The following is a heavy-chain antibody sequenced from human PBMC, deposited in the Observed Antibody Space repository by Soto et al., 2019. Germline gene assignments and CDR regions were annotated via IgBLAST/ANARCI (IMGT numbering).Heavy chain of an antibody. J-gene: IGHJ6*02. CDR3: ARRRVVVATDYGMDV. CDR1: GGSISRYY. Sequence: SETLSLTCTVSGGSISRYYWSWIRQRPGKGLEWIGYIYYSGSTNYNPSLKSRVTISVDTSKNQFSLKLSSVTAADTAVYYCARRRVVVATDYGMDVWGQGTTVTVSS. V-gene: IGHV4-59*08. CDR2: IYYSGST. D-gene: IGHD2-15*01.